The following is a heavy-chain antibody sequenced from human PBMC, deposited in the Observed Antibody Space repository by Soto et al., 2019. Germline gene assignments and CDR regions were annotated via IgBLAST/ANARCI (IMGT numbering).Heavy chain of an antibody. CDR2: ISSSSGNTI. V-gene: IGHV3-48*01. CDR3: ARDLWDDPAGGESDY. Sequence: SGFTFSSYGMNWVRQAPGKGLEWVSYISSSSGNTIYYADSVKGRFTISRDNAKNSLYLQMSSLRAEDTALYYCARDLWDDPAGGESDYWGQGTLVTVSS. CDR1: GFTFSSYG. D-gene: IGHD3-16*01. J-gene: IGHJ4*02.